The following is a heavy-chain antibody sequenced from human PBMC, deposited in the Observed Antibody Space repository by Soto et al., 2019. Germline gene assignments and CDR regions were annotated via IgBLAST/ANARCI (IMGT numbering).Heavy chain of an antibody. CDR3: ARPEYSSSSYGMDV. CDR1: GFTFSSYS. D-gene: IGHD6-6*01. V-gene: IGHV3-48*02. CDR2: ISSSSSTI. J-gene: IGHJ6*02. Sequence: GVSLXLSCAASGFTFSSYSMNWVRQAPGKGLEWVSYISSSSSTIYYADSVKGRFTISRDNAKNSLYLQMNSLRDEDTAVYYCARPEYSSSSYGMDVWGQGTRVTVSS.